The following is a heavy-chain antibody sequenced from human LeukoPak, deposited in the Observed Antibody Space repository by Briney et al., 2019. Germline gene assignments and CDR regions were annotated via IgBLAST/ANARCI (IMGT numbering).Heavy chain of an antibody. CDR2: IYYSGST. CDR3: ARDSSGYGGSWYFDL. CDR1: GGSISSYY. J-gene: IGHJ2*01. Sequence: PSETLSLTCTVSGGSISSYYWSWIRQPPGKGLEWIGYIYYSGSTNYNASLKSRVTISVDTSKNQFSLKLSSVTAADTAVYYCARDSSGYGGSWYFDLWGRGTLVTVSS. D-gene: IGHD4-23*01. V-gene: IGHV4-59*12.